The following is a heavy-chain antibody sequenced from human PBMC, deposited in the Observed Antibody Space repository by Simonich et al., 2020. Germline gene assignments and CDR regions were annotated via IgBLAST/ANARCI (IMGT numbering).Heavy chain of an antibody. J-gene: IGHJ4*02. CDR1: GGSISSSSYY. V-gene: IGHV4-39*01. Sequence: QLQLQESGPGLVKPSETLSLTCTVSGGSISSSSYYWGWIRQPPGKGLEWIGSIYYSWSTYYNPSLKSRGTISVDTSKNQFSLKLSSVTAADTAVYYCARWAYSSSYFDYWGQGTLVTVSS. CDR3: ARWAYSSSYFDY. CDR2: IYYSWST. D-gene: IGHD6-6*01.